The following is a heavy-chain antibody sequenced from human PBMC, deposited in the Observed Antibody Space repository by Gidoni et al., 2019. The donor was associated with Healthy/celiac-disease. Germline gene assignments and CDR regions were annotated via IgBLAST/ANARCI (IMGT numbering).Heavy chain of an antibody. CDR2: IDPSDSYT. CDR1: GYSFTSYW. D-gene: IGHD6-6*01. V-gene: IGHV5-10-1*03. Sequence: EVQLVQSGAEVKKPGESLRISCKGSGYSFTSYWISWVRQMPGKGLEWMGRIDPSDSYTNYSPSFQGHVTISADKSISTAYLQWSSLKASDTAMYYCARHWGYSSSSPPQNFDLWGRGTLVTVSS. CDR3: ARHWGYSSSSPPQNFDL. J-gene: IGHJ2*01.